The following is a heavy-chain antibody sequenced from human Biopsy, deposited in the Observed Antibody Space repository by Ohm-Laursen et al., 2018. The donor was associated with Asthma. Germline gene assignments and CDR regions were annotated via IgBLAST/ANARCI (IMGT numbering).Heavy chain of an antibody. CDR3: ARRITIFGVVQKDHGMDA. V-gene: IGHV4-39*01. CDR1: GGYMRSGNYY. Sequence: LSLTCRLSSGSGGYMRSGNYYWDWIRQPPGKGLEWIGYISYGGKTSYNPSLQNRVTISRDTSKNQFSLRLTSVTAADSAVYFCARRITIFGVVQKDHGMDAWGQGTTVIVSS. J-gene: IGHJ6*02. D-gene: IGHD3-3*01. CDR2: ISYGGKT.